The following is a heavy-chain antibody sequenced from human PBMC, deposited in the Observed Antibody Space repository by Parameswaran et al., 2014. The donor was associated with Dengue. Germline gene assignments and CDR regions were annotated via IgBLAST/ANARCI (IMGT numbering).Heavy chain of an antibody. CDR3: ARGHYDILTGYYAKHYYYGMDV. Sequence: SWVRQAPGQGLEWMGGIIPILGIANYAQKFQGRVTITADKSTSTAYMELSSLRSEDTAVYYCARGHYDILTGYYAKHYYYGMDVWGQGTTVTVSS. CDR2: IIPILGIA. J-gene: IGHJ6*02. D-gene: IGHD3-9*01. V-gene: IGHV1-69*10.